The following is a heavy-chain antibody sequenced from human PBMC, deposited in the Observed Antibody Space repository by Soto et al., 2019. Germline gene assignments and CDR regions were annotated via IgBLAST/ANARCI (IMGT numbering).Heavy chain of an antibody. CDR1: GGSFSGYY. CDR3: ARLQAAVPHY. CDR2: INHSGST. Sequence: SETLSLTCAVYGGSFSGYYWSWIRQPPGKGLEWIGEINHSGSTNYTPSLRSRVTISVDTSKNQFSLKLASVAAADTATYFCARLQAAVPHYWGQGTLVTVSS. D-gene: IGHD6-13*01. V-gene: IGHV4-34*01. J-gene: IGHJ4*02.